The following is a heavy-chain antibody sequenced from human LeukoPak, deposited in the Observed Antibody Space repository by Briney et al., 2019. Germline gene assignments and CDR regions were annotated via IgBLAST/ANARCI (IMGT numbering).Heavy chain of an antibody. CDR3: ASENTYYDFWSGRHREYYFDY. CDR1: GFTFSSYW. D-gene: IGHD3-3*01. V-gene: IGHV3-74*01. J-gene: IGHJ4*02. Sequence: PGGSLRLSCAASGFTFSSYWMHWVRQAPGKGLGWVSRINSYVSSTSYAGAVKGRFPLSRDNAKNTLYLQMNSLRAEATAVYYCASENTYYDFWSGRHREYYFDYWGQGTLVTVSS. CDR2: INSYVSST.